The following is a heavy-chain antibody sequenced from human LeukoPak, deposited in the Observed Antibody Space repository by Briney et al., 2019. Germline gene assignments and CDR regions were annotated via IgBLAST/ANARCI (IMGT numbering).Heavy chain of an antibody. CDR2: IYWNDDK. CDR3: AHSRGEDLLWLG. J-gene: IGHJ4*02. D-gene: IGHD3-10*01. Sequence: SGPTLVNPTPALTLTCTFSGFSLRTSGVGVGWIRQPPGKALEWLALIYWNDDKRYTPSLKRRLTFTQHTSKTQVDLTMTNMDPVDTATYYCAHSRGEDLLWLGWGQGTLVTVSS. CDR1: GFSLRTSGVG. V-gene: IGHV2-5*01.